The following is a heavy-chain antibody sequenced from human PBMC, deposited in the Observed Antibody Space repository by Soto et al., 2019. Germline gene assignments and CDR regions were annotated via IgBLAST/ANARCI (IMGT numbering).Heavy chain of an antibody. CDR2: IIPILGIA. CDR3: ASIGRCGGDCYSNRDAFDI. D-gene: IGHD2-21*01. V-gene: IGHV1-69*02. CDR1: GGTFSSYT. Sequence: QVQLVQSGAEVKKPGSSVKVYCQASGGTFSSYTISWVRQAPGQGLEWMGRIIPILGIANYAQKFQGRVTITADKYTSTAYRELSSQRSEDTAVYYCASIGRCGGDCYSNRDAFDIWGQGTMVTVSS. J-gene: IGHJ3*02.